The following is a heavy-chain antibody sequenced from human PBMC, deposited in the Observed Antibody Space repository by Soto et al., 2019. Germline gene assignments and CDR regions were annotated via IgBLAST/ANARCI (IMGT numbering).Heavy chain of an antibody. CDR3: SREGSSSILFDY. CDR1: GGSISSYY. V-gene: IGHV4-4*07. J-gene: IGHJ4*02. CDR2: IYTSGST. Sequence: QVQLQESGPGLVKPSETLSLTCTVSGGSISSYYWSWIRQPAGKGLEWIGRIYTSGSTNYNPSLKSRVTMSVDTSNNQCSLKLSSVTAADTDVYYCSREGSSSILFDYWGQGTMVTVSS. D-gene: IGHD6-6*01.